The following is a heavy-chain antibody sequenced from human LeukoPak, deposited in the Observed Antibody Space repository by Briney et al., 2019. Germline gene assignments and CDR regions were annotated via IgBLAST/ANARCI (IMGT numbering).Heavy chain of an antibody. CDR2: ISSSMSIT. J-gene: IGHJ4*02. Sequence: GGSLRLSCAASGFSLSGYSMNWVRQTPGKGLEWISYISSSMSITYYADSVKGRFTISRDNAKNSLYLQMNGLTDEDTAVYYCARGSLNYYASGSYYMVFWGQGTLVTASS. V-gene: IGHV3-48*02. CDR3: ARGSLNYYASGSYYMVF. CDR1: GFSLSGYS. D-gene: IGHD3-10*01.